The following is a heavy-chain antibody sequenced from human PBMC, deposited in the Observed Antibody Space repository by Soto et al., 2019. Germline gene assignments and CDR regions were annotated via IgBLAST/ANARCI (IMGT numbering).Heavy chain of an antibody. CDR1: GGSISSYY. D-gene: IGHD2-15*01. V-gene: IGHV4-59*08. CDR3: ARRPPYWSGGSCDSYFDS. Sequence: QVPLQESGPGLVKPSETLSLTCTDSGGSISSYYWCWIRQPPGKGLEWIVYSYYSGSTNYNPSLKSRVTISVDTSKNQFSLVLSCVTAADTAVYYCARRPPYWSGGSCDSYFDSWGQGTMVTVAS. CDR2: SYYSGST. J-gene: IGHJ4*02.